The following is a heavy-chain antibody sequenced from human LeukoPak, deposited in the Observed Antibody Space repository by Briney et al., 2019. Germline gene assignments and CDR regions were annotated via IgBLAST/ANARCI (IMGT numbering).Heavy chain of an antibody. CDR1: GYSISSGYY. J-gene: IGHJ4*02. CDR2: IYHSGST. V-gene: IGHV4-38-2*02. CDR3: ARDGGYCSGGSCYSGFDY. Sequence: PSETLSLTCAVSGYSISSGYYWGWIRQPPGKGLEWIGSIYHSGSTYYNPSLKSRVTISVDTSKNQFSLKLSSVTAADTAVYYCARDGGYCSGGSCYSGFDYWGQGTLVTVSS. D-gene: IGHD2-15*01.